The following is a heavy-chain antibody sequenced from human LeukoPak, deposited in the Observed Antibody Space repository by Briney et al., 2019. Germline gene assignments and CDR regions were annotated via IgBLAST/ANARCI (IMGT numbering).Heavy chain of an antibody. CDR3: ARDIYDSSGYDY. Sequence: PGGSLRLSCAASGFTFDDYAMHWVRQAPGKGLEWVSGISWNSGSIGYADSVKGRFTISRDNAKNSLYLQMNSLRAEDTAVYYCARDIYDSSGYDYWGQGTLVTVSS. D-gene: IGHD3-22*01. CDR2: ISWNSGSI. V-gene: IGHV3-9*01. CDR1: GFTFDDYA. J-gene: IGHJ4*02.